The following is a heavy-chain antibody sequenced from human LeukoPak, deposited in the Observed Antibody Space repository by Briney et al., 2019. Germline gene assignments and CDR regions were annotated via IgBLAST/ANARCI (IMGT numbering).Heavy chain of an antibody. Sequence: PSETLSLTCAVYGGSFSGFYWSWIRQPPGKGLEWIGDINHSGSTNYNPSLKSRVTISVDTSKNQFSLKLSSVTAADTAVYYCARIPRYYYGSGSGTFDPWGQGTLVTVSS. V-gene: IGHV4-34*01. CDR2: INHSGST. CDR3: ARIPRYYYGSGSGTFDP. D-gene: IGHD3-10*01. CDR1: GGSFSGFY. J-gene: IGHJ5*02.